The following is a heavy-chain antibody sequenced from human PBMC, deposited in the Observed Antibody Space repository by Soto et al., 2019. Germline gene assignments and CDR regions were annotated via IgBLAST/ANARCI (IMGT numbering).Heavy chain of an antibody. J-gene: IGHJ5*02. CDR1: GGSISSSSYY. CDR3: ASSIAVSLTGFDP. V-gene: IGHV4-39*01. D-gene: IGHD2-21*01. CDR2: IYYSGST. Sequence: SETLSLTCTVSGGSISSSSYYWGWIRQPPGKGLEWIGSIYYSGSTYYNPSLKSRVTISVDTSKNQFSLKLSSVTAADTAVYYCASSIAVSLTGFDPWGQGTLVTVSS.